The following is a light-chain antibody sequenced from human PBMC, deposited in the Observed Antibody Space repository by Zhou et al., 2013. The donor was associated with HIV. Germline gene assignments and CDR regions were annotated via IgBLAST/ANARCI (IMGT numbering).Light chain of an antibody. Sequence: EIVLTQSPGTLSLSPGERATLSCRASQSDNSNYLVWYQQKPGQSPRLLIYGASDRATGIPDRFSGSGSGTDFTLTISRLEPEDFAVYYCQQYGSLFTFGPGTKVDIK. CDR3: QQYGSLFT. CDR2: GAS. CDR1: QSDNSNY. V-gene: IGKV3-20*01. J-gene: IGKJ3*01.